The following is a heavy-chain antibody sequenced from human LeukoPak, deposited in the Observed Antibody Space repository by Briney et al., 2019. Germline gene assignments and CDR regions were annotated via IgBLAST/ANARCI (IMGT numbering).Heavy chain of an antibody. CDR1: GFTFSSYE. V-gene: IGHV3-48*03. CDR2: ISSSGSTI. CDR3: ARGLDYMDV. Sequence: GGSLRLSCAASGFTFSSYEMNWVRQAPGKGLEWVSYISSSGSTIYHADSVKGRFTISRDNAKNSLYLQMNSLRAEDTAVYYCARGLDYMDVWGKGTTVTASS. J-gene: IGHJ6*03.